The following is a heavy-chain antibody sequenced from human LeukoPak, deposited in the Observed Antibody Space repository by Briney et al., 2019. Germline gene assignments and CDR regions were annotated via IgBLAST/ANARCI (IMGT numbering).Heavy chain of an antibody. CDR2: ISGSGGST. V-gene: IGHV3-23*01. Sequence: GGSLRLSCAASGFTFSTYGMSWVRQAPGKGLEWVSAISGSGGSTYYADSVKGRFIISRDNSKNTLYLQMNSLRAGDTAIYYCAKDPARFDYWGQGTLVTVSS. CDR3: AKDPARFDY. CDR1: GFTFSTYG. J-gene: IGHJ4*02.